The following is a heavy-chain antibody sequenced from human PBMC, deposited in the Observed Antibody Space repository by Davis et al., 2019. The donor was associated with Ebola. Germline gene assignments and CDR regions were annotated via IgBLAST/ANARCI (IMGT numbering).Heavy chain of an antibody. CDR2: ISAYNGNT. J-gene: IGHJ6*02. D-gene: IGHD3-10*01. Sequence: ASVQVSCKASGYTFTSYGISWVRQAPGQGLEWMGWISAYNGNTNYAQKLQGRVTMTTDTSTSTAYMELRSLRSDDTAVYYCARDGAFSGFREYYYGMDVWGQGTTVTVSS. CDR3: ARDGAFSGFREYYYGMDV. V-gene: IGHV1-18*01. CDR1: GYTFTSYG.